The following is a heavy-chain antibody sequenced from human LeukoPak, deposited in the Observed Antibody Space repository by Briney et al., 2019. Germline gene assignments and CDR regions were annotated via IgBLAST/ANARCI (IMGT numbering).Heavy chain of an antibody. J-gene: IGHJ6*02. CDR3: ARQRFDYGYGMDV. V-gene: IGHV5-51*01. CDR1: GYSFTSYW. Sequence: GESLKISCKGSGYSFTSYWIGWVRQMPGKGLEWMGIIYPGDSDTRYSLSFQGQVTISADESISTAYLQWSGLKASGTAMYYCARQRFDYGYGMDVWGQGTTVTVSS. CDR2: IYPGDSDT. D-gene: IGHD3-16*01.